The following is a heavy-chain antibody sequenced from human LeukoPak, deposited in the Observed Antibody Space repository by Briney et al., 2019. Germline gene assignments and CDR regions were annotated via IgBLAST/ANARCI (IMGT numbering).Heavy chain of an antibody. J-gene: IGHJ4*02. Sequence: GRSLRLSCAGSGFNFKDYGMTWVRQAPGKGLEWVSGINWNGGSMAYADSVKGRFIISRDNAKNSLYLQMNSLRAEDTALYYCASHTSATDYWGQGTLVTVSS. CDR3: ASHTSATDY. D-gene: IGHD6-19*01. CDR2: INWNGGSM. V-gene: IGHV3-20*04. CDR1: GFNFKDYG.